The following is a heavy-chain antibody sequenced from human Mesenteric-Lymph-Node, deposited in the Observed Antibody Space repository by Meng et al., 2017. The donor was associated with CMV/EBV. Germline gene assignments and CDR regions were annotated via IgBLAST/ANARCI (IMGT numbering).Heavy chain of an antibody. V-gene: IGHV3-30*04. D-gene: IGHD2-2*01. CDR2: ISYDGSTR. CDR1: GFTISSHA. J-gene: IGHJ6*02. Sequence: GESLKISCAASGFTISSHAMHWVRQAPGKGLEWVAIISYDGSTRDYADSVKGRFTISRDNSKNTLNLQMNSLSAGDTAVYYCARDQQYQPYYSGLDLWGQGITVTVSS. CDR3: ARDQQYQPYYSGLDL.